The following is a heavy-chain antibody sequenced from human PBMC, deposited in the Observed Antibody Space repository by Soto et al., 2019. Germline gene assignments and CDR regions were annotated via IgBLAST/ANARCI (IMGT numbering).Heavy chain of an antibody. CDR1: GFTFGDYA. CDR3: TRPAYLGYCSGGSCPGSSFDI. V-gene: IGHV3-49*03. D-gene: IGHD2-15*01. J-gene: IGHJ3*02. CDR2: IRSKAYGGTT. Sequence: HPGGSLRLSCTASGFTFGDYAMSWFRQAPGKGLEWVGFIRSKAYGGTTEYAASVKGRFTISRDDSKSIAYLQMNSLKTEDTAVYYCTRPAYLGYCSGGSCPGSSFDIWGQGTMVTVSS.